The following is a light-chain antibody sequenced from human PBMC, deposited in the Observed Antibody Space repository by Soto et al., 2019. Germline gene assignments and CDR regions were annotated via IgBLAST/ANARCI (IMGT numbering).Light chain of an antibody. V-gene: IGLV2-14*01. J-gene: IGLJ1*01. CDR1: TSDVGDYNY. CDR3: SSLTSSNTFV. Sequence: QSALTQPASVSGSPGQSITISCTGKTSDVGDYNYVSWYQQYPGKAPKLMIYDVGNRPSGISNRLSGSKSGNTASLTISGLQAEDEADYYCSSLTSSNTFVFETGTKVTVL. CDR2: DVG.